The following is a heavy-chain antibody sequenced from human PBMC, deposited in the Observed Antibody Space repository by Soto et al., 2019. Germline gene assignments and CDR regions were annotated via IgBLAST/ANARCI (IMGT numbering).Heavy chain of an antibody. Sequence: PGGSLRLSCAASGFTVSSNYMSWVRQAPGKGLEWVSVIYSAGSTYYADSVKGRFTISRHNSKNTLYLQMNSLRPEDTAVYYCARDRDSSSWYTFDYWGQGTLVTVSS. CDR2: IYSAGST. V-gene: IGHV3-53*04. J-gene: IGHJ4*02. D-gene: IGHD6-13*01. CDR3: ARDRDSSSWYTFDY. CDR1: GFTVSSNY.